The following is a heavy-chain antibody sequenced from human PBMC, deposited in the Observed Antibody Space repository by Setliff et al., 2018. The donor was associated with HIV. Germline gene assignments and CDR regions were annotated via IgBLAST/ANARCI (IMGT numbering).Heavy chain of an antibody. J-gene: IGHJ4*02. CDR2: ISTHNGYT. CDR3: TRGGFFGVADRRALAN. CDR1: GYTFTTYG. Sequence: ASVKVSCKASGYTFTTYGINWVRQAPGQGLEWMGWISTHNGYTNYTQKFLGRVSMTTDTSTSTAYMELRSLRSDDTAVYYCTRGGFFGVADRRALANWGQGTLVTVSS. D-gene: IGHD3-3*01. V-gene: IGHV1-18*01.